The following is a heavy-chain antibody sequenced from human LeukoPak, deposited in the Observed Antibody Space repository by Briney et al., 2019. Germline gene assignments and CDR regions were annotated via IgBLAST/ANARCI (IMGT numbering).Heavy chain of an antibody. Sequence: ASVKVSCKASGYTFINYDINWIRQAAGQGPEWMGWMHPSSGDTGNAEKFNGRVTMTRDTSTSTAYMELSSLRSDDTALYYCTRRVRGVVIFSRAQGSFDLWGQGPMVHVYS. CDR1: GYTFINYD. D-gene: IGHD3-10*01. J-gene: IGHJ3*01. CDR2: MHPSSGDT. V-gene: IGHV1-8*02. CDR3: TRRVRGVVIFSRAQGSFDL.